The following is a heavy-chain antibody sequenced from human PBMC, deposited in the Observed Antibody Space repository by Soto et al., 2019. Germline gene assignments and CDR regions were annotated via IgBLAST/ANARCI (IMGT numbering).Heavy chain of an antibody. CDR1: GGTFSSYA. V-gene: IGHV1-69*13. CDR3: ARERSPTYSNFNRGGFDY. CDR2: IIPIFGTA. Sequence: SVKVSCKASGGTFSSYAISWVRQAPGQGLEWMGGIIPIFGTANYAQKFQGRVTITADESTSTAYMELSSLRYEDTAVYYCARERSPTYSNFNRGGFDYWGQGTLVTVSS. D-gene: IGHD4-4*01. J-gene: IGHJ4*02.